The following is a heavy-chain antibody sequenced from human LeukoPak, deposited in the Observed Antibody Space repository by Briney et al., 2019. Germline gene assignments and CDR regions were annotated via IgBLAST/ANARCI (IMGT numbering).Heavy chain of an antibody. J-gene: IGHJ3*02. CDR3: ARDGGSFSQLRWLQEEIAFDI. V-gene: IGHV3-23*01. Sequence: PGGSLRLSCAASGFTFSSYGMNWVRRAPGKGLEWVSGISISYSRTYYADSVKGRFTISRDNSRNTLYLQMNSLRAEDTAIYYCARDGGSFSQLRWLQEEIAFDIWGQGTMVTVSS. CDR2: ISISYSRT. D-gene: IGHD3-10*01. CDR1: GFTFSSYG.